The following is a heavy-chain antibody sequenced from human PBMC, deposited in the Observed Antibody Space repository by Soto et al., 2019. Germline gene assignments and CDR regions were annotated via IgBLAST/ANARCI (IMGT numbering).Heavy chain of an antibody. Sequence: QVHLVESGGGVVQPGRSLRLSCAASGFSFSTYGMHWVRQAPGKGLEWVAFISNDGSNKYYADSVKGRFTISRDNSKNMLYLKMNSLRAEDTAVYYCATGFGNYWAFDYWGQGTLVTVSS. CDR3: ATGFGNYWAFDY. V-gene: IGHV3-30*03. CDR1: GFSFSTYG. CDR2: ISNDGSNK. J-gene: IGHJ4*02. D-gene: IGHD1-26*01.